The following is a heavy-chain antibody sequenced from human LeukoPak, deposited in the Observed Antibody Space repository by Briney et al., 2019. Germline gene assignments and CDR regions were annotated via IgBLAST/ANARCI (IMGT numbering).Heavy chain of an antibody. D-gene: IGHD3-10*01. CDR1: GFTVSSNY. V-gene: IGHV3-66*01. CDR3: ARDNYGSGSYYPFEY. CDR2: IYSGANT. Sequence: PGGSLRLSCAASGFTVSSNYMSWVRQAPGKGLEWVSVIYSGANTYYADSVKGRFTISRDNSKNTLYPQMNSLRAEDTAVYYCARDNYGSGSYYPFEYWGQGTLVTVSS. J-gene: IGHJ4*02.